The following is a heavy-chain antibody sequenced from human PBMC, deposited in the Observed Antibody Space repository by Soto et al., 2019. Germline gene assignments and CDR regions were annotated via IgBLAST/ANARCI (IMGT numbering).Heavy chain of an antibody. Sequence: EVQLLESGGGLVQPGGSLRLSCAASGFTFSSYAMSWVRQAPGKGLEWVSAISGSGGSTYYADSVKGRFTISRDNSKNTLYLQMNSLRAEDTAVYYCAKTQQRYCSSTSCQGDLGDYWGQGTLVTVSS. CDR3: AKTQQRYCSSTSCQGDLGDY. V-gene: IGHV3-23*01. D-gene: IGHD2-2*01. J-gene: IGHJ4*02. CDR2: ISGSGGST. CDR1: GFTFSSYA.